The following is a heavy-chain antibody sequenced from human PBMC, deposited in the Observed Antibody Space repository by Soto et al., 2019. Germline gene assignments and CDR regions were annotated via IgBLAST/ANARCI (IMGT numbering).Heavy chain of an antibody. J-gene: IGHJ6*03. CDR1: GYSFTSYW. D-gene: IGHD6-13*01. V-gene: IGHV5-51*01. CDR3: ARHRGAAGSYYYYYMDV. Sequence: GESLKISCKGSGYSFTSYWIGWVRQMPGKGLEWMGIIYPGDSDTRYSPSFQGQVTISADKSISTAYLQWSSLKASDTAMYYCARHRGAAGSYYYYYMDVWGKGTTVTVSS. CDR2: IYPGDSDT.